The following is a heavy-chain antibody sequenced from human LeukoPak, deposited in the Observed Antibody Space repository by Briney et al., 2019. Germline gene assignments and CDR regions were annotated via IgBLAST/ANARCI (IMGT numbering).Heavy chain of an antibody. CDR2: IYYSGST. CDR3: ARACSQGDYDFGD. D-gene: IGHD3-3*01. V-gene: IGHV4-61*01. CDR1: GGAVSSGSYY. Sequence: SETLSLTCTVSGGAVSSGSYYWSWIRQPPGKGLEWIGYIYYSGSTNYNPSLKSRVTISVDTPKNQFSLKLSSVTAADTAVYYCARACSQGDYDFGDWGQGTLVTVSS. J-gene: IGHJ4*02.